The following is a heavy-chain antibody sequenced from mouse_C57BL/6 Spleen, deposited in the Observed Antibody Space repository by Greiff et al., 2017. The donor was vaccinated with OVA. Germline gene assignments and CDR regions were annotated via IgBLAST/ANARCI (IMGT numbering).Heavy chain of an antibody. D-gene: IGHD2-5*01. V-gene: IGHV5-6*02. J-gene: IGHJ2*01. CDR2: ISSGGSYT. CDR3: ARKVYSNYGCFDY. CDR1: GFTFSSYG. Sequence: DVKLVESGGDLVKPGGSLKLSCAASGFTFSSYGMSWVRQTPDKRLEWVATISSGGSYTYYPDSVKGRFTISRDNAKNTLYLQMSSLKSEDTAMYYCARKVYSNYGCFDYWGQGTTLTVSS.